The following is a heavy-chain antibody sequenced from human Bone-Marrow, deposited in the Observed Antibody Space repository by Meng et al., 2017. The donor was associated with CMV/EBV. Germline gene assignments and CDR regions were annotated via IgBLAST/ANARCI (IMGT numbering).Heavy chain of an antibody. V-gene: IGHV1-2*02. CDR2: INPNSGGT. CDR3: ARGGGYSSSWPLGY. J-gene: IGHJ4*02. Sequence: QGPLVHSGAEGKKPGASVKVSCKASGYTFTGYYMHCVRQAPGQGLGWMGWINPNSGGTNYAQKFQGRVTMTRDTSISTAYMELSRLRSDDTAVYYCARGGGYSSSWPLGYWGQGTLVTVSS. CDR1: GYTFTGYY. D-gene: IGHD6-13*01.